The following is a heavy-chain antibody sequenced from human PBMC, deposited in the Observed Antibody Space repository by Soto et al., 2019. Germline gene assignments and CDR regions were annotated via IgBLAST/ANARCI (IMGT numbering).Heavy chain of an antibody. Sequence: SETLSLTCTVSGDSISSSNYHWGWIRQPPGKGLEWIGSVYYSGSTYYNPSLKSRVTISIDASKNQFSLNLNSVTATDTAVYYCARHRGPTGPNYWGQGTLVPSPQ. J-gene: IGHJ4*02. D-gene: IGHD3-10*01. CDR3: ARHRGPTGPNY. V-gene: IGHV4-39*01. CDR1: GDSISSSNYH. CDR2: VYYSGST.